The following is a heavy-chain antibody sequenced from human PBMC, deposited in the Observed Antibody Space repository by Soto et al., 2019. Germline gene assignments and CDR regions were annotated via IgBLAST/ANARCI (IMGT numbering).Heavy chain of an antibody. Sequence: GPGPLPTSETLSLTCAVYGGSFSGYYWSWIRQPPGKGLEWIGEINHSGSTNYNPSLKSRVTISVDTSKNQFSLKLSSVTAADTAVYYCARYYYGSGGYYYYGMDVWGQGTTVTVSS. V-gene: IGHV4-34*01. J-gene: IGHJ6*02. D-gene: IGHD3-10*01. CDR3: ARYYYGSGGYYYYGMDV. CDR1: GGSFSGYY. CDR2: INHSGST.